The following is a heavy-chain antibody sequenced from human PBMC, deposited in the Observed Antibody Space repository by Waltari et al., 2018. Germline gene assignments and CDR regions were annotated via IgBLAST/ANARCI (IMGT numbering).Heavy chain of an antibody. V-gene: IGHV4-39*02. Sequence: QLQLQESGPGLVKPSETLSLTSSVSGGSITSNRHYWGWIRQPPGQGLEWIATISYSGATDSSPSLKSRVTISRDTSKNHLSLTLASVTAADTALYYCATYIGASLGTAAFDVWGQCTMVTVSS. CDR2: ISYSGAT. CDR3: ATYIGASLGTAAFDV. J-gene: IGHJ3*01. CDR1: GGSITSNRHY. D-gene: IGHD5-12*01.